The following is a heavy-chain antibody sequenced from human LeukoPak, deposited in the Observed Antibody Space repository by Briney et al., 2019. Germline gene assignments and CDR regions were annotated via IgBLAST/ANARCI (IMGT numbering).Heavy chain of an antibody. J-gene: IGHJ4*02. CDR2: IYYSGST. CDR3: ARVKYSSSWYYFDY. V-gene: IGHV4-31*03. Sequence: SETLSLTCSVSGGSISSGGYYWSWIRQHPGKGLEWIGYIYYSGSTYSNPSLESRVTISVDTSKNQFSLKLSPVTAADTAVYYCARVKYSSSWYYFDYWGQGTLVTVSS. CDR1: GGSISSGGYY. D-gene: IGHD6-13*01.